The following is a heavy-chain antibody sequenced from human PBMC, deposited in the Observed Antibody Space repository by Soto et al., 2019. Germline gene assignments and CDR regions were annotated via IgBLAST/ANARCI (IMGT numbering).Heavy chain of an antibody. CDR2: IYYSGST. CDR1: GGSISSYY. J-gene: IGHJ4*02. V-gene: IGHV4-59*01. CDR3: ARGGIVGASECY. Sequence: QVQLQESGPGLVKPSETLSLTCTVSGGSISSYYWSWIRQPPGKGLEWIGYIYYSGSTNYNPSLKSRVTISVDTSKKQFSLKLSSVTAADTAVYYCARGGIVGASECYWGKGTLVTVSS. D-gene: IGHD1-26*01.